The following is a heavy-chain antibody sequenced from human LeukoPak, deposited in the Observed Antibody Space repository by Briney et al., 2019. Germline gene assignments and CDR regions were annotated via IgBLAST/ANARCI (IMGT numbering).Heavy chain of an antibody. D-gene: IGHD6-13*01. Sequence: PGGSLRLSCAASGFTFDDYAMHWVRQAPGKGLEWVSAINWNSGSIGYADSVKGRFTISRDNAKNSLYLQMNSLRAEDTGLYYCAKSGAAGPPSRYAMDVWGQGTTVTVSS. CDR3: AKSGAAGPPSRYAMDV. J-gene: IGHJ6*02. V-gene: IGHV3-9*01. CDR1: GFTFDDYA. CDR2: INWNSGSI.